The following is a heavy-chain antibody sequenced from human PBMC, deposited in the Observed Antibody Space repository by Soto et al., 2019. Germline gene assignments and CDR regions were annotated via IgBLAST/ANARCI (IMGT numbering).Heavy chain of an antibody. CDR1: GFTFSTYG. Sequence: PGGSLRLSCAASGFTFSTYGIHWVRQAPGKGLEWVAVISFDGTNTYEADSVKGRFTISRDNSKNNVYLQMNSLRIEDTAVYYRAKDLALYQVGSHYRMDVWGPGTTVTVSS. D-gene: IGHD2-2*01. CDR2: ISFDGTNT. V-gene: IGHV3-30*18. CDR3: AKDLALYQVGSHYRMDV. J-gene: IGHJ6*02.